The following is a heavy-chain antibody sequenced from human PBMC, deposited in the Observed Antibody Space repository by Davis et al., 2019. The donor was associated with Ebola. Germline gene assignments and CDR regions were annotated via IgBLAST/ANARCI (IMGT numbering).Heavy chain of an antibody. CDR2: IIPILGIA. D-gene: IGHD3-22*01. J-gene: IGHJ5*02. Sequence: SVKVSCKASGGTFSSYAISWVRQAPGQGLEWMGGIIPILGIANYAQKFQGRVTITPDKSTSTADMELSSLRSEDTAIYNCARDESGWYYDDSSGNWFDPWGQGTLVTVSS. CDR1: GGTFSSYA. V-gene: IGHV1-69*10. CDR3: ARDESGWYYDDSSGNWFDP.